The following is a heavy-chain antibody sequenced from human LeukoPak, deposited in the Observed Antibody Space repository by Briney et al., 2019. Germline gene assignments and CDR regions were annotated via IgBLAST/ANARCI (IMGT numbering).Heavy chain of an antibody. D-gene: IGHD1-26*01. J-gene: IGHJ4*02. CDR3: AKDRSIGTYYTFDS. V-gene: IGHV3-23*01. Sequence: GGSLRLSCAASGFTFNNYAMSWVRQAPGKGLEWVSTVSGSGAIAYYTDSDKGRFTISRDNSKNTLYLQMSSLAAKDTAVYYCAKDRSIGTYYTFDSWGQGTLVTVSS. CDR1: GFTFNNYA. CDR2: VSGSGAIA.